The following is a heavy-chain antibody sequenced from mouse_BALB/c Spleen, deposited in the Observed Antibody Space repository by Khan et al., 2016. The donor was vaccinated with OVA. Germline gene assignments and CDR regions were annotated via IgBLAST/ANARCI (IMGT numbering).Heavy chain of an antibody. CDR3: ARSTYRYAFAY. J-gene: IGHJ3*01. D-gene: IGHD2-14*01. V-gene: IGHV3-8*02. CDR1: GDSITSGY. Sequence: EVQLQESGPSLVKPSQTLSLTWSVTGDSITSGYLNWIRNFPGNKLEYIGYMIYSGNTYYNPSLKSRISITRHTSKNQYYLQLNSVTTEDTATYYWARSTYRYAFAYWGQGTLVTVSA. CDR2: MIYSGNT.